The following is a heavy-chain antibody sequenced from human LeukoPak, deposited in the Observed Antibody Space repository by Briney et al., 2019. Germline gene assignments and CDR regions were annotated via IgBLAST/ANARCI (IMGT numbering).Heavy chain of an antibody. J-gene: IGHJ4*02. CDR3: ARMGLNPLGYPTYFDY. V-gene: IGHV4-4*07. CDR1: GGSISSYY. Sequence: SGTLSLTCTVSGGSISSYYWSWIRQPAGKGLEWIGRIYTSGSTNYNPSLKSRVTMSVDTSKNQFSLKLSSVTAADTAVYYCARMGLNPLGYPTYFDYWGQGTLVTVSS. D-gene: IGHD3-16*02. CDR2: IYTSGST.